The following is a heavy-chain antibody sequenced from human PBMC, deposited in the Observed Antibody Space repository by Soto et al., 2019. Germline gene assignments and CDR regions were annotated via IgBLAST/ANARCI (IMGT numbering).Heavy chain of an antibody. CDR1: GGSISSYY. CDR3: ARGPYGMDV. J-gene: IGHJ6*02. Sequence: SETLSLTCTVSGGSISSYYLSWIRQPPGKGLEWIGYIYYSGSTNYNPSLKSRVTISVDTSKNQFSLKLSSVTAADTAVYYCARGPYGMDVWGQGTTVTVSS. CDR2: IYYSGST. V-gene: IGHV4-59*01.